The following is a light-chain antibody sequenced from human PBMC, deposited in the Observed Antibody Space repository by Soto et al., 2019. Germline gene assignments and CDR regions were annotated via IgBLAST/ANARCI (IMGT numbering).Light chain of an antibody. J-gene: IGKJ4*02. CDR2: DAS. V-gene: IGKV1-33*01. CDR1: QDISNY. CDR3: QQYDNLPLT. Sequence: DIQMTQSPSSLSASVGDRVTITCQASQDISNYLNWYQQKPGKAPKLLIYDASNLERGVPSRFSGSGSGTDFTFTISSLQPEDIATYYCQQYDNLPLTFGRGTKVEIK.